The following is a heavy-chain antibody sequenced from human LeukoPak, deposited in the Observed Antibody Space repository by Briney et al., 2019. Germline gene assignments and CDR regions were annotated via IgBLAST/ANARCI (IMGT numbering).Heavy chain of an antibody. J-gene: IGHJ6*02. V-gene: IGHV3-30-3*01. CDR1: GFTFSNYA. CDR3: ARTLVLNPGVYGMDV. D-gene: IGHD3-10*01. Sequence: GSLRLSCAASGFTFSNYAMDWVRQAPGEGLEWVAVISYDGSNKYYADSVKGRFTISRDNSKNTLNLQMNSLRAEDTAVYYCARTLVLNPGVYGMDVRGQGTTVTVSS. CDR2: ISYDGSNK.